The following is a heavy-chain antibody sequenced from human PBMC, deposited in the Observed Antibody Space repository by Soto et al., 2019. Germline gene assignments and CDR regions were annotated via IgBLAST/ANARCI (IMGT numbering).Heavy chain of an antibody. Sequence: QVQLVESGGGVVQPGRSLRLSCAASGFTFSSYGMHWVRQAPGKGLEWVAVISYDGSNKYYADSVKGRFTISRDNSKNTLYLQMNSLRAEDTAVYYCAKAEKWELLEAWGQGTLVTVSS. CDR3: AKAEKWELLEA. V-gene: IGHV3-30*18. CDR1: GFTFSSYG. D-gene: IGHD1-26*01. J-gene: IGHJ5*02. CDR2: ISYDGSNK.